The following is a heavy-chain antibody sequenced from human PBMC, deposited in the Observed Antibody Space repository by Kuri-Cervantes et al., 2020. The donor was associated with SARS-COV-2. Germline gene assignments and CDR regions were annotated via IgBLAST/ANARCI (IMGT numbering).Heavy chain of an antibody. V-gene: IGHV3-23*01. Sequence: GESLTLSCAASGVTFSSYAMSWVRQAQGKGLEWVSAISGSGGSTYYADSVKGRFTISRDNSKNTLYLQMNSLRAEDAAVYYCAKDGGIFGVVILGYFDYWGQGTLVTVSS. CDR1: GVTFSSYA. CDR3: AKDGGIFGVVILGYFDY. CDR2: ISGSGGST. D-gene: IGHD3-3*01. J-gene: IGHJ4*02.